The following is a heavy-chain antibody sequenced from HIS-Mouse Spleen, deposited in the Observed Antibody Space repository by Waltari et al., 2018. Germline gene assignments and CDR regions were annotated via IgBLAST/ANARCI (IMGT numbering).Heavy chain of an antibody. J-gene: IGHJ4*02. CDR1: GFSLSTSATC. CDR2: IDWDDDK. Sequence: QVTLRESGPALVKPTQTLTLTCTFPGFSLSTSATCVSWIRQPPGKALEWLARIDWDDDKYYSTSLKTRLTISKDTSKNQVVLTMTNMDPVDTATYYCARIAEGYSSGWYAFDYWGQGTLVTVSS. V-gene: IGHV2-70*15. CDR3: ARIAEGYSSGWYAFDY. D-gene: IGHD6-19*01.